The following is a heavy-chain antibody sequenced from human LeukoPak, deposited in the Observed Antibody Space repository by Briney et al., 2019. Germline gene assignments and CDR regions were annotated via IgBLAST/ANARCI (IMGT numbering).Heavy chain of an antibody. CDR3: ARGRGTTMVRGVITNYFDL. CDR2: IDPNSGGT. Sequence: GASVTVSCMASGYTFTPHYIHWVRQAPGQGLEWMGWIDPNSGGTNYAQRFLGSVTMTGDTSINTAFMEVRRLRSDDTAIYYCARGRGTTMVRGVITNYFDLWGRGSLVTVSS. CDR1: GYTFTPHY. J-gene: IGHJ2*01. V-gene: IGHV1-2*02. D-gene: IGHD3-10*01.